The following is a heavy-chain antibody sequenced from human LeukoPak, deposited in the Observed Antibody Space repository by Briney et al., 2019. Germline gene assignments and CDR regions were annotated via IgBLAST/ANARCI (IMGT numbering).Heavy chain of an antibody. V-gene: IGHV1-8*01. CDR1: GYTFTNYD. D-gene: IGHD3-16*01. J-gene: IGHJ6*03. CDR2: MNPNSGNT. Sequence: VASVKVSCKASGYTFTNYDINWVRQATGQGLEWMGWMNPNSGNTGYAQKFQGRVTMTRNTSIRTTNMELSSLRSEDTAVYYCARIIYDYVGGSYYMDVWGKGTTVTISS. CDR3: ARIIYDYVGGSYYMDV.